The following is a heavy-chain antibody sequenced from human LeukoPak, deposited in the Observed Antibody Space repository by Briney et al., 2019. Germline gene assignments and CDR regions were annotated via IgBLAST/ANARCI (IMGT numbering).Heavy chain of an antibody. Sequence: SETLSLTCTVSGGSISSGSYYWSWIRQPAGKGLEWIGRIYTSGSTNYNPSLKSRVTISVDTSKNQFSLKLSSVTAADTAVYYCARGYISSIAYSWGQGTLVTVSS. CDR3: ARGYISSIAYS. CDR2: IYTSGST. D-gene: IGHD6-6*01. CDR1: GGSISSGSYY. J-gene: IGHJ4*02. V-gene: IGHV4-61*02.